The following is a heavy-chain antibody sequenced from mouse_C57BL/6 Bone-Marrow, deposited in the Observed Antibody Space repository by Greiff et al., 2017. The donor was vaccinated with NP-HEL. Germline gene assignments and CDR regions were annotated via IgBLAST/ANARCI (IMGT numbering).Heavy chain of an antibody. CDR1: GYTFTDYE. D-gene: IGHD1-1*01. CDR2: IDPETGGT. V-gene: IGHV1-15*01. CDR3: TRRGYYYGSPFDY. J-gene: IGHJ2*01. Sequence: LQQSGAELVRPGASVTLSCKASGYTFTDYEMHWVKQTPVHGLEWIGAIDPETGGTAYNQKFKGKAILTADKSSSTAYMELRSLTSEDSAVYYCTRRGYYYGSPFDYWGQGTTLTVSS.